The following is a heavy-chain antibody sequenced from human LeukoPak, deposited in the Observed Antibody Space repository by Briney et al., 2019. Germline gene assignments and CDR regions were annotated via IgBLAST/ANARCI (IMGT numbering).Heavy chain of an antibody. Sequence: GASLRLSCAASGFTFSSYAMSWVRQAPGKGLEWVSAISSSSGSTYYADSVKGRFTISRDNSKNTLYLQINSLRAEDTAVYYCAKDEKEGYSYGYGSYYYGMDVWGKGTTVTVSS. CDR1: GFTFSSYA. J-gene: IGHJ6*04. CDR3: AKDEKEGYSYGYGSYYYGMDV. V-gene: IGHV3-23*01. CDR2: ISSSSGST. D-gene: IGHD5-18*01.